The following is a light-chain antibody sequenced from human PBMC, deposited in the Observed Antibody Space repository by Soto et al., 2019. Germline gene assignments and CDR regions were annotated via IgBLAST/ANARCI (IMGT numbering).Light chain of an antibody. V-gene: IGLV1-40*01. Sequence: QPVLTQPPSVSGAPGQRVTISCTGSSSNIGAGYDVHWYQQFPGTAPKLLINGNSNRPSGVPDRFSGSKSGTSASLAITGLQAEDEAYYYCQSYDSSLSGYVFGTGTKLTVL. CDR3: QSYDSSLSGYV. CDR1: SSNIGAGYD. J-gene: IGLJ1*01. CDR2: GNS.